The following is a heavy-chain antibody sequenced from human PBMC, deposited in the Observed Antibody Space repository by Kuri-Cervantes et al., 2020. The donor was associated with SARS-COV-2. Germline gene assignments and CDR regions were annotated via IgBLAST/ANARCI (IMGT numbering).Heavy chain of an antibody. Sequence: GESLKISCAASGFTFSSYAMSWVRQAPGKGLEWVSAIRVSGGSTYYADSVKGRFTISRDNSKNTLYLQMNSLRAEDTAVYYCAKSSLVGYYYYYMDVWGKGTTVTVSS. CDR1: GFTFSSYA. J-gene: IGHJ6*03. D-gene: IGHD6-6*01. CDR2: IRVSGGST. CDR3: AKSSLVGYYYYYMDV. V-gene: IGHV3-23*01.